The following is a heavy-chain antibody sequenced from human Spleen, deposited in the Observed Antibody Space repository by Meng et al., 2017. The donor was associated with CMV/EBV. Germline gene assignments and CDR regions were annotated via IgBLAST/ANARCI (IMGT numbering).Heavy chain of an antibody. CDR2: IWYDGSNK. CDR3: AKASKLYCSGPSCYAGPLDY. J-gene: IGHJ4*02. CDR1: GFTFSDYG. Sequence: GGPLRLSCAASGFTFSDYGMHWVRQAPGKGLEWVAVIWYDGSNKYYADSVKGRFTISRDNSKNTLYLQMNSLRAEDTAVYYCAKASKLYCSGPSCYAGPLDYWGQGTLVTVSS. V-gene: IGHV3-33*06. D-gene: IGHD2-2*01.